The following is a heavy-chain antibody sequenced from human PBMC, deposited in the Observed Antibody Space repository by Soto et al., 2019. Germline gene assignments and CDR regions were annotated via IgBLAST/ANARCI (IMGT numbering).Heavy chain of an antibody. D-gene: IGHD3-3*01. CDR3: AKDGLNPDDFWSGYFYQPHYGMDV. CDR2: ISYDGSNK. V-gene: IGHV3-30*18. Sequence: GGSLRLSCAASGFTFSSYGMHWVRQAPGKGLEWVAVISYDGSNKYYADSVKGRFTISRDNSKNTLYLQMNSLRAEDTAVYYRAKDGLNPDDFWSGYFYQPHYGMDVWDQGTTVAVSS. CDR1: GFTFSSYG. J-gene: IGHJ6*02.